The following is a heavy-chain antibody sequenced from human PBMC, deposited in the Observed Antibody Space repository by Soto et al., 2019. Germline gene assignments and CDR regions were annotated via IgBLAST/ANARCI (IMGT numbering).Heavy chain of an antibody. CDR1: GFTFDDYA. V-gene: IGHV3-9*01. Sequence: EVQLVESGGGLVQPGRSLRLSCAASGFTFDDYAMHWVRQAPGKGLEWASGISWNSGSIGYADSVKGRFTISRDNAKNSLYLQMNSLRAEDTALYYCARVYYDILTEDNGYFDYWGQGTLVTVSS. CDR2: ISWNSGSI. D-gene: IGHD3-9*01. J-gene: IGHJ4*02. CDR3: ARVYYDILTEDNGYFDY.